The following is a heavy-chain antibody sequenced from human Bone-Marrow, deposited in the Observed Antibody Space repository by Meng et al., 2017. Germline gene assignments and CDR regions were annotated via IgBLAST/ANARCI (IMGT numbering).Heavy chain of an antibody. D-gene: IGHD2-15*01. Sequence: GESLKISCAASGFTFSSYAMHWVRQAPGEGLEWVAVISYDGSNKYYADSVKGRFTISRDNSKNTLYLQMNSLRAEDTAVYYCAREGYSAPSYYYYGMDVWGQGTTVTVSS. CDR3: AREGYSAPSYYYYGMDV. V-gene: IGHV3-30*01. J-gene: IGHJ6*02. CDR2: ISYDGSNK. CDR1: GFTFSSYA.